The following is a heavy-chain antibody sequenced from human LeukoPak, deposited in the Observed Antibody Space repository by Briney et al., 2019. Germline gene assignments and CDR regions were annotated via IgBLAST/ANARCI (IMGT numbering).Heavy chain of an antibody. CDR3: AKDRLLNCRGDCYIFDY. J-gene: IGHJ4*02. CDR2: ISGSGDST. CDR1: GFTFSSYE. Sequence: GGSLRLSCAASGFTFSSYEMNWVRQTPGKGLEWVSSISGSGDSTFYADSVKGRFSISRDNSKNTLYLQVNGLRTEDTAVYYCAKDRLLNCRGDCYIFDYWGQGTVVTVSS. D-gene: IGHD2-21*02. V-gene: IGHV3-23*01.